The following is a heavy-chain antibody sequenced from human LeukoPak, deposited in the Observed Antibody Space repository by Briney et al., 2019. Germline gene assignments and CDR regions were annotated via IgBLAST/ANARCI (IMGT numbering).Heavy chain of an antibody. D-gene: IGHD5-24*01. V-gene: IGHV4-59*01. CDR1: GGSMSGYY. J-gene: IGHJ3*02. Sequence: SETLSLTCTVSGGSMSGYYWSWIRQPPGKGLEWIGYIFYSGSTHYDPSLKSRVAISVDTSKNQFSLKLSSVTAADTALYYCARVKDGYNFHAFDIWGQGTMVTVSS. CDR2: IFYSGST. CDR3: ARVKDGYNFHAFDI.